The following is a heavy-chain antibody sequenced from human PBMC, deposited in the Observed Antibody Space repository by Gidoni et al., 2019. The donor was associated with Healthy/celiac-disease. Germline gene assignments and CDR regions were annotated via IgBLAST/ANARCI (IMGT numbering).Heavy chain of an antibody. CDR2: IYYSGST. CDR3: ARSKTDRYIVVARGAFDI. D-gene: IGHD2-2*01. J-gene: IGHJ3*02. V-gene: IGHV4-30-4*01. Sequence: QVQLQESGPGLVKPSQTLSLTCTVSGGSISSGNYYWSWIRQPPGKGLEWIGYIYYSGSTYYNPSLKSRVTISVDTSKNQFSLKLSSVTAADTAVYYCARSKTDRYIVVARGAFDIWGQGTMVTVSS. CDR1: GGSISSGNYY.